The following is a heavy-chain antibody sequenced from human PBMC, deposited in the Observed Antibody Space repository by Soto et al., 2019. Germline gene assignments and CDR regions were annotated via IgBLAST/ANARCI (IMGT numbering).Heavy chain of an antibody. CDR1: GFTFSSNS. J-gene: IGHJ4*02. V-gene: IGHV3-48*01. D-gene: IGHD2-2*01. CDR3: ATRDQVEFDY. Sequence: EVQLVESGGSLVQPGGSLRLSCAASGFTFSSNSMNWVRQAPGKGLEWVASISSSSSSIYYADSVKGRFTISRENAKNSLYLQRNSLRAEDTAVDYCATRDQVEFDYWGQGTLVTVSS. CDR2: ISSSSSSI.